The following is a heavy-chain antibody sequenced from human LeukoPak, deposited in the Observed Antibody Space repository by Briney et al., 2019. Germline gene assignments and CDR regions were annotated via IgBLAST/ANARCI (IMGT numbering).Heavy chain of an antibody. V-gene: IGHV4-59*01. CDR1: GGSISSYY. CDR3: AREKGGSGSYYSRNWFDP. D-gene: IGHD3-10*01. J-gene: IGHJ5*02. CDR2: IYYSGST. Sequence: SETLSLTCTVSGGSISSYYWSWIRQPPGKGLEWIGYIYYSGSTNYNPSLKSRVTISVDTSKNQFSLKLSSVTAADTAVYYCAREKGGSGSYYSRNWFDPWGQGTLVTVSS.